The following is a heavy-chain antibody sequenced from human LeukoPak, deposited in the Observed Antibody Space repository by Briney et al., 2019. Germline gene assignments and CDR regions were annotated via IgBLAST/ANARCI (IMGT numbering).Heavy chain of an antibody. CDR3: ASGYCSSTSCYYYFDY. CDR1: GGSISSGSYY. D-gene: IGHD2-2*01. J-gene: IGHJ4*02. Sequence: SETLSLTCTVSGGSISSGSYYWSWIRQPAGKGLEWIGRIYTSGSTNYNPSLKSRVTISVDTSKNQFSLKLSSVTAADTAVYYCASGYCSSTSCYYYFDYWGQGTLVTVSS. CDR2: IYTSGST. V-gene: IGHV4-61*02.